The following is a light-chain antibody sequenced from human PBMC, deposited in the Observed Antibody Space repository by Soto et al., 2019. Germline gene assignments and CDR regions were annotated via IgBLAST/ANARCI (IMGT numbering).Light chain of an antibody. CDR1: QSIGSW. CDR2: KAT. V-gene: IGKV1-5*03. Sequence: DIQMTQSPSTLSASVGDGVTLTCRASQSIGSWLAWYQQKPGKAPKLLIYKATNLQSGVPSRFSGSGSGTDFSLTISSLQPVDSATYFCQQYNDFQYTFGPGTKLEI. J-gene: IGKJ2*01. CDR3: QQYNDFQYT.